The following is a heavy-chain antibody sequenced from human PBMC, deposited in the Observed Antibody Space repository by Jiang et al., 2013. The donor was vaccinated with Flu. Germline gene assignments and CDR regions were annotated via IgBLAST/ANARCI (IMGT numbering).Heavy chain of an antibody. Sequence: TSYDINWVRQATGQGLEWMGWMNPDSANTGYAQKFQGRVTMTRNTSISTAYMELSSLRSEDTAVYYCARGRSGYSYGFVSYLYGYYYGMDVWGQGTTVTVSS. CDR3: ARGRSGYSYGFVSYLYGYYYGMDV. CDR1: TSYD. J-gene: IGHJ6*02. D-gene: IGHD5-18*01. V-gene: IGHV1-8*01. CDR2: MNPDSANT.